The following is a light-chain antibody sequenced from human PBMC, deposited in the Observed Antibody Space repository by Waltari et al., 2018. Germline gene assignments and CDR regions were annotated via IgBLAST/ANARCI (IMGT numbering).Light chain of an antibody. CDR3: QHYDGFPWT. Sequence: DIQMTQSPSTLSASVGDRVTITCRASQSISDGLAWDQQKPGKAPKLLIYKASDLESGVPSRFSGSGSGAEFTLTISSLQPGDFATYYCQHYDGFPWTFGQGTEVESK. J-gene: IGKJ1*01. CDR2: KAS. CDR1: QSISDG. V-gene: IGKV1-5*03.